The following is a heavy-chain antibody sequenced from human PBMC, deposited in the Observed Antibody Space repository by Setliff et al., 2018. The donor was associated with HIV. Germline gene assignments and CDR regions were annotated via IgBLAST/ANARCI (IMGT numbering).Heavy chain of an antibody. J-gene: IGHJ6*03. V-gene: IGHV4-61*09. CDR1: GGSVNSGTYY. D-gene: IGHD3-3*01. CDR2: IYTSGRT. CDR3: ARGRNFWSDYYHYYYMDV. Sequence: PSETLSLTCTVSGGSVNSGTYYWSWIRQPAGKGLEWIGHIYTSGRTNYNPSLKSRVTISVDTSKNHFSLKLSSVTAADTAVYYCARGRNFWSDYYHYYYMDVWGKGTMVTVSS.